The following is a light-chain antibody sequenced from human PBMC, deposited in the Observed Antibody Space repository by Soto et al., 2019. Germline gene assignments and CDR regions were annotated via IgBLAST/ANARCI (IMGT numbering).Light chain of an antibody. V-gene: IGKV3-20*01. CDR1: QSVSSSY. CDR2: GAS. CDR3: QQYGSSGT. Sequence: IVLTQSPGTLSLSPGERATLSCRASQSVSSSYLAWYQQKPGQAPRLLIYGASNRATGIPDRFSGSGSGTDFTLTISRLEPEDFAVYYCQQYGSSGTFGQGTKVAI. J-gene: IGKJ1*01.